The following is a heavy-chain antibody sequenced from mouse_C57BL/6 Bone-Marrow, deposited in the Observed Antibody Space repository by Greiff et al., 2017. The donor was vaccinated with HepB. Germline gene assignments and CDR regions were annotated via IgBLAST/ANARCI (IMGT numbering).Heavy chain of an antibody. CDR1: GYTFTSYW. CDR2: IYPSDSET. V-gene: IGHV1-61*01. J-gene: IGHJ2*01. Sequence: VQLQQPGAELVRPGSSVKLSCKASGYTFTSYWMDWVKQRPGQGLEWIGNIYPSDSETHYNQKFKDKATLTVDKSSSTAYMQISSLTSEDSAVYYCARSLIYYYGSSYVFFDYWGQGTTLTVSS. D-gene: IGHD1-1*01. CDR3: ARSLIYYYGSSYVFFDY.